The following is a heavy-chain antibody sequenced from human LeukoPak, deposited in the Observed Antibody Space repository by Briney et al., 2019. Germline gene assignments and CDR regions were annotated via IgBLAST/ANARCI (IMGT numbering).Heavy chain of an antibody. CDR1: GGSFSGYY. V-gene: IGHV4-34*01. D-gene: IGHD6-13*01. J-gene: IGHJ4*02. CDR2: INHSGST. Sequence: PSETLSLTCAVYGGSFSGYYWSWIRQPPGKGLERIGEINHSGSTNYNPSLKSRVTISVDTSKNQFSLKLSSVAAADTAVYYCAGAGYRARIAAAGYDYWGQGTLVTVSS. CDR3: AGAGYRARIAAAGYDY.